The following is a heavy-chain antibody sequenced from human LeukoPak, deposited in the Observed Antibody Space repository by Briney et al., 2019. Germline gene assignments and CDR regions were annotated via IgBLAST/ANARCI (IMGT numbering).Heavy chain of an antibody. Sequence: ASVKVSCEASGYTFTSYGISWVRQAPGQGLEWMGWISAYNGNTNYAQKLQGRVTMTTDTSTSTAYMELRSLRSDDTTVYYCARDSWLPQDTAMAYYYYYGMDVWGQGTTVTVSS. V-gene: IGHV1-18*01. CDR3: ARDSWLPQDTAMAYYYYYGMDV. CDR1: GYTFTSYG. D-gene: IGHD5-18*01. CDR2: ISAYNGNT. J-gene: IGHJ6*02.